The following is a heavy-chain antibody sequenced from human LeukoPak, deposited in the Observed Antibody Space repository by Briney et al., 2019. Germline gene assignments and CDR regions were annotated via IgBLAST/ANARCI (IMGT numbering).Heavy chain of an antibody. V-gene: IGHV1-2*02. Sequence: GASVKVSCKASGYTFTDCYMHWVRQAPGQGLEWMGWISPSSGGTNYAQKFQGRVTMTRDTSTGTAYMELSRLRSDDTAMYYCARDVLTTFGYFSAADDFWGQGTLVTVSS. CDR1: GYTFTDCY. CDR2: ISPSSGGT. D-gene: IGHD3-10*02. CDR3: ARDVLTTFGYFSAADDF. J-gene: IGHJ4*02.